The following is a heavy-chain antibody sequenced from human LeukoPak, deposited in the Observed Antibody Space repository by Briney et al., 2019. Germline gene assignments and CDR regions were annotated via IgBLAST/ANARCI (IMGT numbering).Heavy chain of an antibody. J-gene: IGHJ3*02. CDR1: GFTFSSYA. CDR3: AKGLIAGYYDSSGYSDDAFDI. D-gene: IGHD3-22*01. Sequence: GVLRLSCAASGFTFSSYAMSWVRQAPGKGLEWVSTISGRGGNTYYADSVKGRFTISRDNSKNTLYLQMNSLRAEDTAVYYCAKGLIAGYYDSSGYSDDAFDIWGQGTMVTVSS. V-gene: IGHV3-23*01. CDR2: ISGRGGNT.